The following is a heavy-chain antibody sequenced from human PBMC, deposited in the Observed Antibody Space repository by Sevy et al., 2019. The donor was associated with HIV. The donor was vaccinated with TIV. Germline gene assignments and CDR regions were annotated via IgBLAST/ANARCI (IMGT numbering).Heavy chain of an antibody. D-gene: IGHD6-13*01. J-gene: IGHJ5*02. Sequence: GGSLRLSCTASGFTFTSYEMNWVRQAPGKGLEWVSSIISSAKSIYYADSVKGRFSISRDNADNSVFLQMNRLRVEDTAVYYCARSLAAAENWFDPWGQRTLVTVSS. CDR3: ARSLAAAENWFDP. CDR1: GFTFTSYE. CDR2: IISSAKSI. V-gene: IGHV3-48*03.